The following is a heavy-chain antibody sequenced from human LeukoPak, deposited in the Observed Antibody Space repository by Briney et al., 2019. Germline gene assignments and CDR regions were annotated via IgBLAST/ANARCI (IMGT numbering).Heavy chain of an antibody. V-gene: IGHV3-30-3*01. CDR1: GFTFSSYA. Sequence: PGGSLRLSCAASGFTFSSYAMHWVRQAPGKGLEWVAVISYDGSNKYYADSVKGRYTISRDNSKNTLYLQMNSLRAEDTAVYYCARDLGYGSGSYRPRGYFGYWGQGTLVTVSS. J-gene: IGHJ4*02. CDR2: ISYDGSNK. D-gene: IGHD3-10*01. CDR3: ARDLGYGSGSYRPRGYFGY.